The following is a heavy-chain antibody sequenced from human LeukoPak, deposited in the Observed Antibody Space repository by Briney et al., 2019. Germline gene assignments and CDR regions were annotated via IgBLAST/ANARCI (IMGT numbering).Heavy chain of an antibody. V-gene: IGHV3-7*01. Sequence: GGSLRFSCAASGFTFSSHWMSWVRQAPGKGPEWVANIKQGGTEIYYVDSVKGRFTISRDNAKNSLYLQMNSLRDEDTAVYYCARDKVVGATFFDYWGQGTLVTVSS. CDR3: ARDKVVGATFFDY. J-gene: IGHJ4*02. CDR1: GFTFSSHW. CDR2: IKQGGTEI. D-gene: IGHD1-26*01.